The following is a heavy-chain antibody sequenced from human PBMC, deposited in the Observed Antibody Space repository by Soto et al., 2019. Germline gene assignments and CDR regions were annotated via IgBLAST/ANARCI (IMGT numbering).Heavy chain of an antibody. Sequence: GGPGLPCAASGFTFSNAWMSWVRQAPGKGLAGVGRIKSKSDVPTTDYAAHVKGRFTISRDDSNKTLYLQKISLNTEDTAVYYCTTEYSGIYFYYYGMDVWGQGTTVTVSS. V-gene: IGHV3-15*01. CDR2: IKSKSDVPTT. J-gene: IGHJ6*02. D-gene: IGHD1-26*01. CDR1: GFTFSNAW. CDR3: TTEYSGIYFYYYGMDV.